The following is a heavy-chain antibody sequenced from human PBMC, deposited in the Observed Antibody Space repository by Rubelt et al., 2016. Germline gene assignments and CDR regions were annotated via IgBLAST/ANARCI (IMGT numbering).Heavy chain of an antibody. D-gene: IGHD6-19*01. CDR3: ASLQYSSGWYSDY. CDR2: INAGNGNT. V-gene: IGHV1-3*01. J-gene: IGHJ4*02. Sequence: QVQLVQSGAEVKKPGASVKVSCKASGYTFTSYAMHWVRQAPGQRLEWMGWINAGNGNTKYSQKFQGRVTITRDTSASTAYIELSSLRSEDTAVYYCASLQYSSGWYSDYWGQGTLVTVSS. CDR1: GYTFTSYA.